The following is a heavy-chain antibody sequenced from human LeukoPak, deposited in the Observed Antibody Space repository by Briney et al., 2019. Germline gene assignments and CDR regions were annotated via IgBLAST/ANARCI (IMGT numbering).Heavy chain of an antibody. D-gene: IGHD4-17*01. CDR3: ARDYGDYYFDY. CDR1: GYSISSGYY. J-gene: IGHJ4*02. CDR2: IYHSGST. V-gene: IGHV4-38-2*02. Sequence: NPSETLSLTCTVSGYSISSGYYWGWIRQPPGKGLEWIGSIYHSGSTYYNPSLKSRVTISVDTSKNQFSLKLSSVTAADTAVYYCARDYGDYYFDYWGQGTLVTVSS.